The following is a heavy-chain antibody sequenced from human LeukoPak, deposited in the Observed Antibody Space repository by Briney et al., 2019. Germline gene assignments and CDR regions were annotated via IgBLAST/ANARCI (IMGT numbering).Heavy chain of an antibody. CDR3: ARDYYYYGMDV. V-gene: IGHV3-74*01. J-gene: IGHJ6*02. CDR2: INSDGSST. CDR1: GFAFSSYW. Sequence: GGSPRLSCAASGFAFSSYWMHWVRQAPGKGLVWVSRINSDGSSTSYADSVKGRFTISRDNAKNTLYLQMNSLRAEDTAVYYCARDYYYYGMDVWGQGTTVTVSS.